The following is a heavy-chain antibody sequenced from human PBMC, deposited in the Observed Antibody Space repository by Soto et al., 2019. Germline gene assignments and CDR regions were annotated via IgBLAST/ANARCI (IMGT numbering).Heavy chain of an antibody. D-gene: IGHD1-26*01. V-gene: IGHV3-74*01. CDR1: GFSIRDYW. CDR2: INGDASST. J-gene: IGHJ6*02. Sequence: GSLRLSCEASGFSIRDYWMHWVRQAPGEGLVWVSCINGDASSTTYADSVKGRFTISRDDAKNTVYLQMTSLREEDPAVYFCARDRSYARELRGQGTRVTVSS. CDR3: ARDRSYAREL.